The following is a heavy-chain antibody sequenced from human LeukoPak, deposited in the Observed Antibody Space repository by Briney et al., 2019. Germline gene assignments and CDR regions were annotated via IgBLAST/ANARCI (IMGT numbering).Heavy chain of an antibody. J-gene: IGHJ4*02. CDR2: IYHSGST. CDR3: ARSRTVRGVIINFDY. Sequence: PSETLSLTCAVSGGSIISSNWWSWVRQPPGKGLEWIGEIYHSGSTNYNPSLKSRVTISVDKSKNQFSLKLSSVTAADTAVYYCARSRTVRGVIINFDYWGQGTLVTVSS. V-gene: IGHV4-4*02. CDR1: GGSIISSNW. D-gene: IGHD3-10*01.